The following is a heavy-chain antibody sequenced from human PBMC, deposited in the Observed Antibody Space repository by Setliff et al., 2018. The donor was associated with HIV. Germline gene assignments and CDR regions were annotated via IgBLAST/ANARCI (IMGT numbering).Heavy chain of an antibody. CDR3: VRPLGRSSSQGWFDP. Sequence: GESLKISCKGSGYSFTGYWIGWVRQMPGKGLEWMGTIYPGDSETTYSPSFQGQVTISVDKSISAAYLQLSSLKASDTAMYYCVRPLGRSSSQGWFDPWGQGTLVTVSS. CDR2: IYPGDSET. J-gene: IGHJ5*02. V-gene: IGHV5-51*01. D-gene: IGHD6-6*01. CDR1: GYSFTGYW.